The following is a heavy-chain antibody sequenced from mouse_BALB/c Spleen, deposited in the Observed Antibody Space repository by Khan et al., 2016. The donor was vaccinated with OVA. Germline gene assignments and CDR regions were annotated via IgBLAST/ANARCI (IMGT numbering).Heavy chain of an antibody. CDR2: IYYSGSI. V-gene: IGHV3-1*02. Sequence: EVQLQESGPDLVKPSQSLSLTCTVTGYSITSGYSWHWIRQFPGNKLEWMGYIYYSGSINYNPSLKSQISITRDISKNRFFMQLNSVTTEDTATYYCARDGNYMDYWGQGTSVTVSS. J-gene: IGHJ4*01. CDR1: GYSITSGYS. D-gene: IGHD2-1*01. CDR3: ARDGNYMDY.